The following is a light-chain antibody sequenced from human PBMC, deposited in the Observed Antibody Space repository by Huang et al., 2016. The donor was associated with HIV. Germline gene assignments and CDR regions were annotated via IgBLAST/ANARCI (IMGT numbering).Light chain of an antibody. CDR2: GAS. V-gene: IGKV3D-15*01. J-gene: IGKJ1*01. Sequence: IVMTQSPATLSVSPGERATLSCRASAGVSNNVAWYQQRPGQTPGLLIHGASTRHTGIPAKFSGRGSGTEFTLTITSLQPEDSAVYYCQQYNNWPPWTFGPGTQVEI. CDR1: AGVSNN. CDR3: QQYNNWPPWT.